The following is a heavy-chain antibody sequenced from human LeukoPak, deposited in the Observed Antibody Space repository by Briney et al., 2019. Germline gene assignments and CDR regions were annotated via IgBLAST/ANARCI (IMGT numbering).Heavy chain of an antibody. J-gene: IGHJ4*02. Sequence: GGSLRLSCAASGFTFSSYAMNWVRQAPGKGLEWVSGISGSGGSTYYADSVKGRFTISRDNSKNTLYLQMNSLRAEDTAVYYCAKQGATAVAAGGDFDYWGQGALVTVSS. CDR1: GFTFSSYA. V-gene: IGHV3-23*01. CDR3: AKQGATAVAAGGDFDY. D-gene: IGHD6-19*01. CDR2: ISGSGGST.